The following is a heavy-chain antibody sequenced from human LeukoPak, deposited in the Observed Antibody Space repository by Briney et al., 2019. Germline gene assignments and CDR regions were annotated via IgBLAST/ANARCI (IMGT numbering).Heavy chain of an antibody. V-gene: IGHV3-33*06. J-gene: IGHJ4*02. CDR3: AKDLLGYGEAFDY. CDR1: GFTLSSYG. D-gene: IGHD4-17*01. Sequence: PGGSLRLSCAASGFTLSSYGMHWVRQAPGKGLEWVAVIWYDGSNKYYADSVKGRFTISRDNSKNTLYLQMNSLRAEGTAVYYCAKDLLGYGEAFDYWGQGTLVTVSS. CDR2: IWYDGSNK.